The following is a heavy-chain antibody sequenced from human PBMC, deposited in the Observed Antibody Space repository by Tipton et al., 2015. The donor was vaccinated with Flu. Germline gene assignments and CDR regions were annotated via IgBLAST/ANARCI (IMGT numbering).Heavy chain of an antibody. V-gene: IGHV4-39*07. CDR2: IYYSGST. CDR1: GGSISSSSYY. Sequence: TLSLTCTVSGGSISSSSYYWGWIRQPPGKGLEWIGSIYYSGSTYYNPSLKSRVTISVDTSKNQFSLKLSSVTAADTAVYYCARDSSYCSGGSCYSGAFDIRGQGTMVTVSS. CDR3: ARDSSYCSGGSCYSGAFDI. D-gene: IGHD2-15*01. J-gene: IGHJ3*02.